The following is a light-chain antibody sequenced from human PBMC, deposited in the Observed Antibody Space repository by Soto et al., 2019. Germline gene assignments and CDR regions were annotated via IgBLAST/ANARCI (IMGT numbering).Light chain of an antibody. V-gene: IGKV1-5*03. CDR2: RAS. J-gene: IGKJ3*01. CDR3: QLYDTYSGT. CDR1: QSIDTW. Sequence: DIQMTQSPSTLSAAVADRVTITCRASQSIDTWLAWYQQKPGKAPKLLIYRASSLESGVPSRFSGSGSGTEFTLTISSLQPDDFSTYYCQLYDTYSGTFGPGTKVDIK.